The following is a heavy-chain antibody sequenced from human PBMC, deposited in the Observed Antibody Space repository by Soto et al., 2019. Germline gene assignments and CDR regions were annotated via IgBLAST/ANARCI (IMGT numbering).Heavy chain of an antibody. CDR3: ARVVGPIVVVPAAMAYYHYGMDV. D-gene: IGHD2-2*01. CDR1: GGTFSSYA. J-gene: IGHJ6*02. Sequence: GASVKVSCKASGGTFSSYAISWVRQAPGQGLEWMGGIIPIFGTANYAQKFQGRVTITADESTSTAYMELSSLRSEDTAVYYRARVVGPIVVVPAAMAYYHYGMDVWGQGTTVTVSS. V-gene: IGHV1-69*13. CDR2: IIPIFGTA.